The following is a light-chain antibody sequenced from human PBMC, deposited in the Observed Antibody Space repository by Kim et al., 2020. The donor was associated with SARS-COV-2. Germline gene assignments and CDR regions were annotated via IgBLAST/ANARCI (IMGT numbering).Light chain of an antibody. J-gene: IGKJ1*01. CDR1: QNVTNS. Sequence: GSSGDRVTITCRASQNVTNSLAWFQQKPGKAPKFLIYTASTLQGGVPSRFSGSGSGTNFTLTITSLQSDDFATYFCQQCYTYPLTFGQGTKVDIK. CDR3: QQCYTYPLT. V-gene: IGKV1-8*01. CDR2: TAS.